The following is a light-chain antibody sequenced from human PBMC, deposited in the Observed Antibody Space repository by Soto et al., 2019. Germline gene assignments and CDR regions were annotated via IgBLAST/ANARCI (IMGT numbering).Light chain of an antibody. Sequence: EILVTLSPGTXSLPLSQRATCFCRAGQSVSSHYLAWYKQKSGNPTXLXXXAESSTDTGIQERISSSGSGKEFTPTTSSRQHEDLAAYYCQQRGNRRPWTFGEGTKVEI. CDR1: QSVSSHY. CDR3: QQRGNRRPWT. J-gene: IGKJ1*01. V-gene: IGKV3D-20*02. CDR2: AES.